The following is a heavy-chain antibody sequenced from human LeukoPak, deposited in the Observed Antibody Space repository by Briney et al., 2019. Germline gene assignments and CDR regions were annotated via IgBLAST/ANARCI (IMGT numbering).Heavy chain of an antibody. CDR1: GYTFTSYG. D-gene: IGHD6-13*01. CDR2: ISAYNGNT. V-gene: IGHV1-18*01. J-gene: IGHJ6*02. CDR3: ARDYVTGYSSSWIMGYYYYYGMDV. Sequence: EASVKVSCKASGYTFTSYGISWVRQAPGQGLEWKGWISAYNGNTNYAQKLQGRVTMTTDTSTSTAYTELRSLRSDDTAVYYCARDYVTGYSSSWIMGYYYYYGMDVWGQGTTVTVSS.